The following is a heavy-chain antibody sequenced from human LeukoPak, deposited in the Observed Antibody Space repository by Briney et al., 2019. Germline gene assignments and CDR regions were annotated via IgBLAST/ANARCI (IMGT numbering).Heavy chain of an antibody. Sequence: GGSLRLSCAASGFTFSSYAMSWVRQAPGKGLEWVSAISGSGGSTYYADSVKGRFTISRDNSKNTLYLQMNSLRAEDTAVYYCAKDPGGRYYYYMGVWGKGTTVTVSS. CDR2: ISGSGGST. J-gene: IGHJ6*03. D-gene: IGHD4-23*01. CDR1: GFTFSSYA. V-gene: IGHV3-23*01. CDR3: AKDPGGRYYYYMGV.